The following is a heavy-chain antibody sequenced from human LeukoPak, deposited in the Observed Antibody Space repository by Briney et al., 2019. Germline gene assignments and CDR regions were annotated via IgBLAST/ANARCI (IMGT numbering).Heavy chain of an antibody. J-gene: IGHJ4*02. CDR2: ISGSGGSA. D-gene: IGHD3-3*01. CDR3: AIRGVLDFDY. CDR1: GFTFSSYG. V-gene: IGHV3-23*01. Sequence: GGSLRLSCAASGFTFSSYGMSWVRQAPGKGLEWVSAISGSGGSAYYADSVKGRFTISRDNSKNTLYLQMNSLRAEDTAVYYCAIRGVLDFDYWGQGTLVTVSS.